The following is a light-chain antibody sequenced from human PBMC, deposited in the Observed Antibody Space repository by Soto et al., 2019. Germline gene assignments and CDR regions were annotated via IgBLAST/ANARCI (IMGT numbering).Light chain of an antibody. CDR1: QSVSSY. Sequence: EIVLTRSPATLSLSPGERATLSCRASQSVSSYLAWYQQKPGQAPRLLIYDASNRATGIPARFSGSGSGTDFTLTIRSLEPEDFAVYYCQQRSNWPPTFGQGTKVDIK. CDR3: QQRSNWPPT. V-gene: IGKV3-11*01. J-gene: IGKJ1*01. CDR2: DAS.